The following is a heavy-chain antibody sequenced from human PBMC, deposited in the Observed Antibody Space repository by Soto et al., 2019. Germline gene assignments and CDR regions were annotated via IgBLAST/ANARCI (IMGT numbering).Heavy chain of an antibody. CDR2: INHSGST. J-gene: IGHJ5*02. D-gene: IGHD3-10*01. CDR3: ARVYYYGSGSYGFDP. Sequence: QVQLQQWGAGLLKPSETLSLTCAVYGGSFSGYYWSWIRQPPGKGLAWIGEINHSGSTNYNPSLKSRVTISVDTSKNQFSLKLSSVTAADTAVYYCARVYYYGSGSYGFDPWGQGTLVTVSS. V-gene: IGHV4-34*01. CDR1: GGSFSGYY.